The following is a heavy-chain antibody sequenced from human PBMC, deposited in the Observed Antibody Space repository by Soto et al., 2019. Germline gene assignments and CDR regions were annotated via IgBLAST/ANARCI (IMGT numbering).Heavy chain of an antibody. Sequence: EVQLVESGGGLVQPGGSLRLSCAASGFTFSSYWMSWVRQAPGKGLEWVANIKQDGSEKYYVDSVKGRFTISRDNAQNSLYLQMNSLRAEDTAVYYCARVEYDYVWGSAYDYWGQGTLVTVSS. CDR1: GFTFSSYW. J-gene: IGHJ4*02. CDR2: IKQDGSEK. D-gene: IGHD3-16*01. V-gene: IGHV3-7*05. CDR3: ARVEYDYVWGSAYDY.